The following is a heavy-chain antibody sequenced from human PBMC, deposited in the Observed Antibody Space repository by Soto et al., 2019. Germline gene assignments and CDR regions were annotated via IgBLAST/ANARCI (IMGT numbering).Heavy chain of an antibody. CDR3: AKGRTFFDF. CDR1: GFAFSAYA. Sequence: LRLSCAASGFAFSAYAMAWVRQAPGKGLEWVSDISDSDGGTHYADSVKGRFTISRDNAKNTLYLQMDRLRVEDAAVYYCAKGRTFFDFWGQGTLVTVSS. CDR2: ISDSDGGT. J-gene: IGHJ4*02. V-gene: IGHV3-23*01.